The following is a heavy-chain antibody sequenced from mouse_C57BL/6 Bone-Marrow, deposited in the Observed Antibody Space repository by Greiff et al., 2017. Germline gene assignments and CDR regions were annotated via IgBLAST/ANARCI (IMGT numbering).Heavy chain of an antibody. Sequence: EVKLMESGAELVRPGASVKLSCTASGFNIKDDYMHWVKQRPEQGLEWIGWIDPENGDTEYASKFQGKATITADTSSNTAYLQLSSLTSEDTAVYYCTTYYSNYYYFAYWGQGTTLTVAS. CDR2: IDPENGDT. D-gene: IGHD2-5*01. V-gene: IGHV14-4*01. J-gene: IGHJ2*01. CDR3: TTYYSNYYYFAY. CDR1: GFNIKDDY.